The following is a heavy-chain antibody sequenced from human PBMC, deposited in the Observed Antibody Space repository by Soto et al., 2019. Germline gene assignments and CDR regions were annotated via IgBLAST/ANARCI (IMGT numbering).Heavy chain of an antibody. CDR3: ARGGGSYLAYYYYGMDV. CDR2: INPNSGGT. Sequence: ASVKVSCKASGYTFTGYYMHWVRQAPGQGLEWMGWINPNSGGTNYAQKFQGWVTMTRDTSISTAYMELSRLGSDDTAVYYCARGGGSYLAYYYYGMDVWGQGTTLTVSS. CDR1: GYTFTGYY. J-gene: IGHJ6*02. D-gene: IGHD1-26*01. V-gene: IGHV1-2*04.